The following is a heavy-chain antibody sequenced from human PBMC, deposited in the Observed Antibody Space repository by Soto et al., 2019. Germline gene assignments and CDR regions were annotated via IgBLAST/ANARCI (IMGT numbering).Heavy chain of an antibody. Sequence: ASVKVSCKVSGYTLTELSMHWVRQAPGKGLEWMGGFDPEDGETIYAQKFQGRVTMTEDTSTDTAYMELSSLRSEDTAVYFCARDLDAYNSTGYWGQGTLVTVSS. D-gene: IGHD1-1*01. CDR2: FDPEDGET. CDR3: ARDLDAYNSTGY. V-gene: IGHV1-24*01. J-gene: IGHJ4*02. CDR1: GYTLTELS.